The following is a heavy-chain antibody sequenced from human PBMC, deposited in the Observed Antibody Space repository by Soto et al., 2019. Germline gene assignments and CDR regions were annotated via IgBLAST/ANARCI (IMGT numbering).Heavy chain of an antibody. D-gene: IGHD2-15*01. Sequence: QVQLVQSGGEVKKPGASVKVSCQASGYTFNSYAISWLRQAPGQGLEWMGWISPSTGDTDQAQNFQDRVIMNLDISTNTAYMELRSLRSDDTAVYYCVRCYCSVGSCYACWHFDFWGRGTLVTVSS. V-gene: IGHV1-18*01. CDR3: VRCYCSVGSCYACWHFDF. CDR1: GYTFNSYA. CDR2: ISPSTGDT. J-gene: IGHJ5*01.